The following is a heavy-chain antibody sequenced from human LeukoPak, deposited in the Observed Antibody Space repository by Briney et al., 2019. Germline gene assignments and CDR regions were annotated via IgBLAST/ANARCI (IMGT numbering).Heavy chain of an antibody. D-gene: IGHD3-3*01. J-gene: IGHJ3*02. Sequence: GGTLRLSCAASGFTLSSYAMSWVRQAPGKGLEWVSAISGSGGSTYYAHSVKGRFTISRDNSKNTLYLQMNSLRAEDTAVYYCAKGYDFWSGYYHDDAFDIWGQGTMVTVSS. CDR1: GFTLSSYA. CDR2: ISGSGGST. CDR3: AKGYDFWSGYYHDDAFDI. V-gene: IGHV3-23*01.